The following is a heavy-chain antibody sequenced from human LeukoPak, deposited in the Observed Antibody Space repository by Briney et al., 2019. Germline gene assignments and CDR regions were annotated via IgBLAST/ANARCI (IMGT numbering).Heavy chain of an antibody. CDR3: ARVAGGNFYHYYGMDV. CDR1: GFTVSSNY. CDR2: IYSGGST. Sequence: GGSLRLSCAASGFTVSSNYMSWVRQAPGKGLEWVSVIYSGGSTYYADSVKGRFTISRDNSKNTLYLQMNSLRAEDTAVYYCARVAGGNFYHYYGMDVWGQGTTVTVSS. V-gene: IGHV3-53*01. J-gene: IGHJ6*02. D-gene: IGHD2-21*02.